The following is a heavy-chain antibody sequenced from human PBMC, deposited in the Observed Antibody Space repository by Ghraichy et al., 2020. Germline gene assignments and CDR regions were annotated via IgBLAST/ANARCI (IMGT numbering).Heavy chain of an antibody. D-gene: IGHD2-2*01. CDR2: INTGGDST. V-gene: IGHV3-23*01. Sequence: GESLNISCAASGFTFSTSAMAWVRQAPGKGLEWVSTINTGGDSTYYADSVKGRFTISRDNSKNTLYLQMNSLRAEDTAVYYCAKDCCSSTSPFDYWGQGTLVTVSS. J-gene: IGHJ4*02. CDR3: AKDCCSSTSPFDY. CDR1: GFTFSTSA.